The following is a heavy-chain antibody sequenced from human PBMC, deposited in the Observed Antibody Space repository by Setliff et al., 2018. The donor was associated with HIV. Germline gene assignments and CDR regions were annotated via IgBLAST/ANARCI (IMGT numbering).Heavy chain of an antibody. J-gene: IGHJ4*02. CDR1: GYDFDFYY. D-gene: IGHD6-19*01. CDR2: INPTAGST. CDR3: ASHAKTVDNGLLDH. Sequence: ASVKVSCKSSGYDFDFYYVHWVRQAPGQGFEWMGVINPTAGSTTNAQRFGGRVTMTRDTSTRTVDMELSSLRSEDTAVYYCASHAKTVDNGLLDHWGQGTLVTVSS. V-gene: IGHV1-46*02.